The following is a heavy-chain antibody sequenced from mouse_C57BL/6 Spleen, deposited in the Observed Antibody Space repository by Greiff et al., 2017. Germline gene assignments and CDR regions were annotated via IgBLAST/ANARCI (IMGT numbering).Heavy chain of an antibody. V-gene: IGHV5-17*01. D-gene: IGHD2-2*01. Sequence: EVQLVESGGGLVKPGGSLKLSCAASGFTFSDYGMHWVRQAPEKGLEWVAYISSGSSTIYYADKVKGRFTFSRDNAKNTLFLQMTSLRSEDTAMYYCARSRVTTDYAMDYWGQGTSVTVSS. CDR3: ARSRVTTDYAMDY. J-gene: IGHJ4*01. CDR2: ISSGSSTI. CDR1: GFTFSDYG.